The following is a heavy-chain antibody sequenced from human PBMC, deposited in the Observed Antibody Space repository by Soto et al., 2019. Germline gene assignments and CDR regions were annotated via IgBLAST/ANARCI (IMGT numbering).Heavy chain of an antibody. CDR3: AREPAVPGPTAIYYYYYGMDV. CDR2: SRDKAQGYST. J-gene: IGHJ6*02. CDR1: GFTLSDHY. Sequence: EVQLVESGGGLVQPGGSLRLSCAGSGFTLSDHYIDWVRQAPGKGLEWVGRSRDKAQGYSTAYAASVKGRFTTSRDESKNSVYLQMNSLKTEDTAVYYCAREPAVPGPTAIYYYYYGMDVWGQGTTVTVSS. V-gene: IGHV3-72*01. D-gene: IGHD6-19*01.